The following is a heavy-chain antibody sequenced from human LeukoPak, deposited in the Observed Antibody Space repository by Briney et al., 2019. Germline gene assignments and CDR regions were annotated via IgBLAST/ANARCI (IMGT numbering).Heavy chain of an antibody. CDR1: GGSFSGYY. CDR2: INHSGST. Sequence: SETLSLTCAVYGGSFSGYYWGWIRQPPGKGLEWIGEINHSGSTNYNPSLKSRVTISVDTSKNQFSLKPSSVTAADTAVYYCATLRREWSARPLYYFDYWGQGTLVTVSS. J-gene: IGHJ4*02. V-gene: IGHV4-34*01. CDR3: ATLRREWSARPLYYFDY. D-gene: IGHD3-3*01.